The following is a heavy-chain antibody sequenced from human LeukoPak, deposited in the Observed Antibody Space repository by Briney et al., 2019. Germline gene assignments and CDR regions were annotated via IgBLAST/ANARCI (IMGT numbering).Heavy chain of an antibody. D-gene: IGHD6-6*01. CDR3: ARADGARIVDY. Sequence: GRSLRLSCAASGFTFSSYGMHWVRQAPGKGLEWVAVISYDGSNKYYADSVKGRFTISRDNSKNTLYLQMNSLRAEDTAVFYCARADGARIVDYWGQGTLVTVSA. CDR1: GFTFSSYG. J-gene: IGHJ4*02. CDR2: ISYDGSNK. V-gene: IGHV3-30*03.